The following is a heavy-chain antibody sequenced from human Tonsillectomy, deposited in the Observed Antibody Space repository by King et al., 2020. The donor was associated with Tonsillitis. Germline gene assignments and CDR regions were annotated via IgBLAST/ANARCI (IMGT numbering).Heavy chain of an antibody. CDR2: INPDGTNT. D-gene: IGHD2-8*02. CDR1: GFTFSDYY. Sequence: VQLVESGGGLVKPGGSLRLSCAASGFTFSDYYMSWIRQAPGKGLEWISVINPDGTNTNYVDSVRGRFTISRDNAKNSMFLQMNSLGVEDTAVYYCGREYWGAFDIWGQGTMVTVSS. CDR3: GREYWGAFDI. V-gene: IGHV3-11*06. J-gene: IGHJ3*02.